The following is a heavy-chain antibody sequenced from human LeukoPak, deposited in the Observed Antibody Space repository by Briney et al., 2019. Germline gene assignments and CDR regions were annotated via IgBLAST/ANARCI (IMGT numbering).Heavy chain of an antibody. CDR1: GFTFSSFS. CDR2: IFTSGST. D-gene: IGHD6-19*01. V-gene: IGHV4-4*07. Sequence: GSLRLSCAASGFTFSSFSMNWIRQPAGKGLEWIGRIFTSGSTNYNPSLKSRVTISVDTSKNQFSLKLSSVTAADTAVYYCAREMFSSGWYSDGYWGQGTLVTVSS. J-gene: IGHJ4*02. CDR3: AREMFSSGWYSDGY.